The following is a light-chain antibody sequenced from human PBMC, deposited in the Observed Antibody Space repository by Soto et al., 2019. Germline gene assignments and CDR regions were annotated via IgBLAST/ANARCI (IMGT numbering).Light chain of an antibody. CDR1: QSVASSF. V-gene: IGKV3-20*01. CDR3: QEYGSSPIT. Sequence: EIVLTQSPGTLSLSPGERATLSSRASQSVASSFLGWYQQKIGQAPRLLIYGASTRAAGIPDRFSGSGSGTDFTLTISRLDPEDFAVYYCQEYGSSPITFGQGTRLEI. J-gene: IGKJ5*01. CDR2: GAS.